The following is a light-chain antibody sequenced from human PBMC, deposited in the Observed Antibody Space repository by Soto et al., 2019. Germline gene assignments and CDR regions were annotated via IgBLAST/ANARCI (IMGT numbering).Light chain of an antibody. CDR2: SAS. CDR3: QHYHSPPPT. V-gene: IGKV1-39*01. J-gene: IGKJ2*01. CDR1: QNIDIF. Sequence: DIQMTQSPSSLSASVGDRVTITCRASQNIDIFVNWFQHKSGMAPKLLIYSASNLQSGVPSRFSGSGSGTDFTLNISSLQPEDFATYYCQHYHSPPPTFGQGTQLEIK.